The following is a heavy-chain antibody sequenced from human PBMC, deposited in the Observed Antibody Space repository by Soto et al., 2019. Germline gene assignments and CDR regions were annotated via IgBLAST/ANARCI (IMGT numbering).Heavy chain of an antibody. J-gene: IGHJ4*02. CDR3: AKDFTMVRGFTYFDY. Sequence: GGSLRLSCAASGFTFSSYGMHWVRQAPGKGLEWVAVISYDGSNKYYADSVKGRFTISRDNSKNTLYLQMNSLRAEDTAVYYCAKDFTMVRGFTYFDYWGQGTLVTVSS. CDR2: ISYDGSNK. CDR1: GFTFSSYG. V-gene: IGHV3-30*18. D-gene: IGHD3-10*01.